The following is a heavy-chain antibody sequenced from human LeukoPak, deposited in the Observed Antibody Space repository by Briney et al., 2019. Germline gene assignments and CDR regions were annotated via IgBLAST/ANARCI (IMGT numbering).Heavy chain of an antibody. J-gene: IGHJ4*02. CDR2: IYYSGST. D-gene: IGHD3-10*01. Sequence: PSETLSLTCTVSGGSVSSGSYYWSWIRQPPGKGLEWIGYIYYSGSTNYNPSLKSRVTISVDTSKKQFSLNLSSVTAADTAVYYCARVPISTSARGYFDYWGQGTLVTVSS. V-gene: IGHV4-61*01. CDR1: GGSVSSGSYY. CDR3: ARVPISTSARGYFDY.